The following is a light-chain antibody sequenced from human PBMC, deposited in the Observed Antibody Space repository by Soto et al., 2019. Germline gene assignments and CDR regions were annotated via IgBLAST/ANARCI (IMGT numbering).Light chain of an antibody. Sequence: QAVLTQPPSVSGSPGQSVTISCTGTSSDVGSYNRVSWYQQSPGTAPKLMIYEVSNRPSGVPDRFSGSKSGNTASLTISGLQAEDEADYYCSSYTSSCTYVFGTGTKVTVL. CDR1: SSDVGSYNR. J-gene: IGLJ1*01. CDR3: SSYTSSCTYV. V-gene: IGLV2-18*02. CDR2: EVS.